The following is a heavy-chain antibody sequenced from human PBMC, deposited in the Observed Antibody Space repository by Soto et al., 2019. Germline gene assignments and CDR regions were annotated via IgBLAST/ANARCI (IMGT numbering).Heavy chain of an antibody. V-gene: IGHV3-30-3*01. Sequence: GSLILSCAASGXTFSSYSMNWVRQAPGKGLELVALISHDGINKYYADSVRGRFTISRDSSTNTLYLQMNSMRAPDTAVYYCGRCTSTSCHLGSDYWGQGTLGTVSS. CDR2: ISHDGINK. CDR1: GXTFSSYS. CDR3: GRCTSTSCHLGSDY. J-gene: IGHJ4*02. D-gene: IGHD2-2*01.